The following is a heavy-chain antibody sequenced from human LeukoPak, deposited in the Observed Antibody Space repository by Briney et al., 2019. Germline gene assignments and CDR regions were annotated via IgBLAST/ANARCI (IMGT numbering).Heavy chain of an antibody. V-gene: IGHV3-23*01. CDR3: AKDRYIIVVVPAGDEKWFDP. Sequence: GGSLRLSCAASGFTFSSYVMSWVRQAPGKGLEWVSAISGSGGSTYYADSVKGRFTISRDNSKNTLYLQMNSLRAEDTAVYYCAKDRYIIVVVPAGDEKWFDPWGQGTLITVSP. CDR2: ISGSGGST. CDR1: GFTFSSYV. J-gene: IGHJ5*02. D-gene: IGHD2-2*01.